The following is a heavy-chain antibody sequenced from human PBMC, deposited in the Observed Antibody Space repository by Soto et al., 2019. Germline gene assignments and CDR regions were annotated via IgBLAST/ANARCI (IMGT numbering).Heavy chain of an antibody. CDR2: ISSSGSSI. J-gene: IGHJ4*02. V-gene: IGHV3-11*01. D-gene: IGHD3-10*01. CDR1: GFSFSDHY. CDR3: VSSYDGSAGTLDY. Sequence: QVQLVESGGGLVEPGGSLRLSCAASGFSFSDHYMNWIRRAPGKGLEWVSYISSSGSSIYQADSVKGRFTISRDTAKKSLYLQMNSLRAEDTAVYYCVSSYDGSAGTLDYWGQGTLVTVSS.